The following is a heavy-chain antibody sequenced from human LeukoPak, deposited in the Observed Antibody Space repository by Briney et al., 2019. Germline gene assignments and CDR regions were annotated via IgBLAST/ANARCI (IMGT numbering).Heavy chain of an antibody. V-gene: IGHV4-34*01. Sequence: SETLSLTCAVYGGSFSGYYWNWIRQPPGKGLEWIGEINHSGSTNYNPSLKSRVTISVDTSKNQFSLKLSSVTAADTAVYYCARNLGRWPEDYWGQGTLVTVSS. D-gene: IGHD4-23*01. CDR3: ARNLGRWPEDY. J-gene: IGHJ4*02. CDR1: GGSFSGYY. CDR2: INHSGST.